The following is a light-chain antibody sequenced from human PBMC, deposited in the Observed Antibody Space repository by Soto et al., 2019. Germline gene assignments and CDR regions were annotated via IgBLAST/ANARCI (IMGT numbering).Light chain of an antibody. V-gene: IGLV2-23*02. Sequence: QSALTQPASVSGSPGQSITISCTGTSSDVGSYNLVSWYQQYPGKAPKLMIYEVSKQPSGVSNRFSGSKSGNTASLTISGLQAEDEADYYCCSYAGSSTPLIFGTGTNVTVL. CDR1: SSDVGSYNL. CDR3: CSYAGSSTPLI. CDR2: EVS. J-gene: IGLJ1*01.